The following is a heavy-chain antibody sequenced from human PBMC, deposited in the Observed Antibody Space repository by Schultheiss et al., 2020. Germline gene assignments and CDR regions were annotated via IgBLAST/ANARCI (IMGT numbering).Heavy chain of an antibody. V-gene: IGHV4-39*01. CDR1: GGSISSNSYY. Sequence: SETLSLTCTVSGGSISSNSYYWGWIRQPPGKGLEWSGSMYYSGSTYYNPSLKSRVTISVDMSKNQFSLKLSSVTAADTAVYYCARRDSSGYGFDYWGQGTLVTVSS. CDR3: ARRDSSGYGFDY. D-gene: IGHD3-22*01. CDR2: MYYSGST. J-gene: IGHJ4*02.